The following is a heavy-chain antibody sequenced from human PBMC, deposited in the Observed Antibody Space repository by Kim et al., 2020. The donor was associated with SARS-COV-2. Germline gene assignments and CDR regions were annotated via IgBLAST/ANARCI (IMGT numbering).Heavy chain of an antibody. Sequence: SETLSLTCAVYGGSFSGYYWSWIRQPPGKGLEWIGEINHSGSTNYNPSLKSRVTISVDPSKNQFSLKLTSVTAADTAVYYCARGDFWSGYYPVYWGQGTLVTVSS. CDR3: ARGDFWSGYYPVY. D-gene: IGHD3-3*01. J-gene: IGHJ4*02. CDR1: GGSFSGYY. V-gene: IGHV4-34*01. CDR2: INHSGST.